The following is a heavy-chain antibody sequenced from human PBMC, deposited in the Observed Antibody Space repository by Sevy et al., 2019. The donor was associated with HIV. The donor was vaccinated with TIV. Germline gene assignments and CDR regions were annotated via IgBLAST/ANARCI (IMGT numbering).Heavy chain of an antibody. D-gene: IGHD6-19*01. Sequence: GGSLRLSCAASGFIFRDYYFNWVRQAPGKGLEWVSYISGRADRVYYADSVKGRFTISRDDTDNSLYLQMNTLKAEDTAPYFCVRGEDDSSGWAQAGGDFWGQGTQVTVSS. V-gene: IGHV3-11*01. J-gene: IGHJ4*02. CDR1: GFIFRDYY. CDR2: ISGRADRV. CDR3: VRGEDDSSGWAQAGGDF.